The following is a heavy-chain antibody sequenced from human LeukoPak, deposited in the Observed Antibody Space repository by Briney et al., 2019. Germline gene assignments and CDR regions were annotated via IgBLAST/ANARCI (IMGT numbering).Heavy chain of an antibody. V-gene: IGHV4-59*01. J-gene: IGHJ3*02. CDR1: GGSISSYY. Sequence: SETLSLTCTVSGGSISSYYWSWIRQPPGKGLEWIGYIYYSGSTNYNPSLKSRVTISVDTSKNQFSLKLSSVTAADTAVYYCARDKGYCSGTSCYIQESGSFTFDIWGQGTMVTVSS. CDR3: ARDKGYCSGTSCYIQESGSFTFDI. D-gene: IGHD2-2*02. CDR2: IYYSGST.